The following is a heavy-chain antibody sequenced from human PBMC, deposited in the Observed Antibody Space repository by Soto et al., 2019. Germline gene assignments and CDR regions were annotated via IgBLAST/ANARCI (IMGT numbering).Heavy chain of an antibody. CDR2: MFWDDDK. J-gene: IGHJ4*02. CDR3: AHRSRGDAYYFDQ. D-gene: IGHD5-12*01. V-gene: IGHV2-5*02. Sequence: QITLKESGPTLVKPTQTLTLTCSFSGFSLSTRGVGVGWIRQPPGKALEWLALMFWDDDKWYSPSLRSRLTITEDTAKHQGVLTMTNMDPVDTATYDCAHRSRGDAYYFDQWGQGTLVTVSS. CDR1: GFSLSTRGVG.